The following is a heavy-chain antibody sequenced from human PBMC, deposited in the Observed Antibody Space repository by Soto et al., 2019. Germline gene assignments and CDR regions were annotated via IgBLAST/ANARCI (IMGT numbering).Heavy chain of an antibody. CDR1: GGSFSGYY. J-gene: IGHJ2*01. V-gene: IGHV4-34*01. CDR3: ARKGDSITWYRSWYFDL. D-gene: IGHD6-13*01. CDR2: IHHSGIT. Sequence: SETLSLTCAAYGGSFSGYYWSWIRRAPGKGLEWIGEIHHSGITNYDPSLKSRVTISVDTSKNQFSLKLSSVTAADTAVYYCARKGDSITWYRSWYFDLWGRGTLVTVSS.